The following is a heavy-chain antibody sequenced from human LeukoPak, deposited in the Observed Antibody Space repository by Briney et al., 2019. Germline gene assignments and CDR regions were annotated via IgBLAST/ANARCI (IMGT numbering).Heavy chain of an antibody. Sequence: GESLKISCKGSGYSFTSYWIAWVRQMPGKGLEWMGIIYPGDSETRYSPSFQGQVTISADKSISSVYLQWSSLKASVTATYYCARRSTIFYGMDVWGQGATVTVSS. V-gene: IGHV5-51*01. CDR2: IYPGDSET. J-gene: IGHJ6*02. CDR3: ARRSTIFYGMDV. D-gene: IGHD3-3*01. CDR1: GYSFTSYW.